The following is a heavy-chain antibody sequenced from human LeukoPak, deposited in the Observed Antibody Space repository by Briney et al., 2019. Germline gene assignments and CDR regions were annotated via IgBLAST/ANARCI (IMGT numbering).Heavy chain of an antibody. Sequence: GGSLRLSCAASGFTFSSYWMHWVRQAPGKGLVWVSRINSDGSSTTYADSVQGRFTISRDNAKNTLYLQMNSLRAEDTALYYCAEDRETTASGTFDYWGQGTLVTVSS. CDR1: GFTFSSYW. CDR2: INSDGSST. J-gene: IGHJ4*02. D-gene: IGHD6-13*01. CDR3: AEDRETTASGTFDY. V-gene: IGHV3-74*03.